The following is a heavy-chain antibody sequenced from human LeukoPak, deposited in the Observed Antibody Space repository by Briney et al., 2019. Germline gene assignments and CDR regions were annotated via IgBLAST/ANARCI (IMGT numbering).Heavy chain of an antibody. Sequence: GGSLRLSCAASGFTFSSYAMHWVRQAPGKGLEWVAVISYDGSNKYYADSVKGRFTISRDNSKNTLYLQMNSLRAEDTAVYYCARGPTEVLGEPPHGMDVWGQGTTVTVSS. CDR2: ISYDGSNK. D-gene: IGHD3-16*01. CDR1: GFTFSSYA. V-gene: IGHV3-30*04. CDR3: ARGPTEVLGEPPHGMDV. J-gene: IGHJ6*02.